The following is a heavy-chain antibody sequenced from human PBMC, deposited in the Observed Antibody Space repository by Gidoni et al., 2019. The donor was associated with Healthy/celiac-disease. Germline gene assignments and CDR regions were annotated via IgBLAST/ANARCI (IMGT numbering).Heavy chain of an antibody. CDR2: ISYSGST. D-gene: IGHD5-18*01. V-gene: IGHV4-59*01. J-gene: IGHJ4*02. Sequence: QVQLQESGPGLVKPSETLSLTCTVSGGSISSYYWSWIRQPPGKRLEWIGYISYSGSTTYNPSLKSRVTISVDTSKNQFSLKLTSVTTADTAVYYCARAGGYSSPLGKWGQGTLVTVSS. CDR3: ARAGGYSSPLGK. CDR1: GGSISSYY.